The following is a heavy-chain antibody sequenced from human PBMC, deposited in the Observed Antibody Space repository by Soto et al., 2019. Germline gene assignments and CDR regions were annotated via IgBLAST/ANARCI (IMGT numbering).Heavy chain of an antibody. Sequence: GASVKVSCKASGYTFTSCAMHWVRQAPGQRLEWMGWINAGNGNTKYSQKFQGRVTITRDTSASTAYMELSSLRSEDTAVYYCARVWYSSGWVSNYYYSYGMEVWGQGTTVTVSS. CDR1: GYTFTSCA. V-gene: IGHV1-3*01. J-gene: IGHJ6*02. CDR3: ARVWYSSGWVSNYYYSYGMEV. CDR2: INAGNGNT. D-gene: IGHD6-19*01.